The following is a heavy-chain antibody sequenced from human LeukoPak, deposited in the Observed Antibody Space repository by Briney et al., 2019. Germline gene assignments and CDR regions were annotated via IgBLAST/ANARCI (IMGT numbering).Heavy chain of an antibody. CDR1: GGSISSHY. V-gene: IGHV4-59*11. Sequence: SETLSLTCTVSGGSISSHYWSWIRQPPGKGLEWIGYIYYSGSTNYNPSLKSRVTISVDTSKNQFSLKLSSVTAADTAVYYCARHSYYDSSGYYYFDYWGQGTLVTASS. J-gene: IGHJ4*02. CDR2: IYYSGST. CDR3: ARHSYYDSSGYYYFDY. D-gene: IGHD3-22*01.